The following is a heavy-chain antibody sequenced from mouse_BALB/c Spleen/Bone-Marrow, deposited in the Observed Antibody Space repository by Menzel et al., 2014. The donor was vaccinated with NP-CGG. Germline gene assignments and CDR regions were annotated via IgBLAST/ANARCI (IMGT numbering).Heavy chain of an antibody. CDR2: ISSGGST. J-gene: IGHJ4*01. CDR3: ASPLYYGLHYYALDY. D-gene: IGHD1-2*01. Sequence: EVKLMESGGGLVKPGGSLKLSCAASGFTFSSYAMSWVRQTPEKRLEWVASISSGGSTYYPDSVKGRFTISRDDARNILFLQMRSLRSEDTAMYCCASPLYYGLHYYALDYRGQGTSVTVSS. V-gene: IGHV5-6-5*01. CDR1: GFTFSSYA.